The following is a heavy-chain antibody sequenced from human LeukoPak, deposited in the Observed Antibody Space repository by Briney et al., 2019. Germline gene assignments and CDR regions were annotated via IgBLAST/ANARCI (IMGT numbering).Heavy chain of an antibody. Sequence: GGSLRLSCAASGFTFSSYSMNWVRQAPGKGLEWVSSISSSSSYIYYADSVKGRFTISRDNAKNSLYLQMNSLRAEDTAVYYCAGDFAGSDAFDIWGQGTMVTVSS. CDR2: ISSSSSYI. CDR3: AGDFAGSDAFDI. CDR1: GFTFSSYS. V-gene: IGHV3-21*01. J-gene: IGHJ3*02. D-gene: IGHD3-3*01.